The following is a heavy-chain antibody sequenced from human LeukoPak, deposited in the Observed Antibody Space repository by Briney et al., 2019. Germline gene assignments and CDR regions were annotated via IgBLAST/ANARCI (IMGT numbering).Heavy chain of an antibody. V-gene: IGHV3-64*01. Sequence: GGSLRLSCAASGFTFSSYAMHWVRQAPGKGLEYVSAISSNGGSTYYANSVKGRFTISRDNSKNTLYLQMGSLRAEDMAVYYSAREAAARGRYFDYWGQGTLVTVSS. CDR2: ISSNGGST. CDR1: GFTFSSYA. J-gene: IGHJ4*02. D-gene: IGHD6-13*01. CDR3: AREAAARGRYFDY.